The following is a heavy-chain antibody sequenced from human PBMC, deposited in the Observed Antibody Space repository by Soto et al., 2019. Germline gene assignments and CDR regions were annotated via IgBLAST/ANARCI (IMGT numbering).Heavy chain of an antibody. CDR2: IWYDGSKK. CDR1: GFTFNTYG. J-gene: IGHJ6*02. CDR3: ARIDCTGGSCRPYAYYDMDV. D-gene: IGHD2-15*01. Sequence: QVQLVESGGGVVQPGRSLRLSCAASGFTFNTYGMHWVRQAPGKGLEWVAVIWYDGSKKYYADSVKGRFTISRDNSNNTMYLQMNSLRAEDTAVYYCARIDCTGGSCRPYAYYDMDVWGQGTTVTVS. V-gene: IGHV3-33*01.